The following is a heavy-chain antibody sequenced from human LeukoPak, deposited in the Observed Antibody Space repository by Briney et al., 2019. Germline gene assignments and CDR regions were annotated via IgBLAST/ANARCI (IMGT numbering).Heavy chain of an antibody. Sequence: SETLSLTCIVSGGSISSYYWSWIRQPPGKGLEWIGYIHYSGSTNYNPSLKSRVTISVDTSKNQFSLKLSSVTAADTAVYYCARDETSKGDAFDIWGQGTMVTVSS. CDR2: IHYSGST. CDR3: ARDETSKGDAFDI. V-gene: IGHV4-59*01. J-gene: IGHJ3*02. CDR1: GGSISSYY.